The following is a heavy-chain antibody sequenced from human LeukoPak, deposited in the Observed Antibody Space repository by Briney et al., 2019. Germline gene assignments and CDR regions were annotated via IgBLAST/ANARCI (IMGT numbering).Heavy chain of an antibody. V-gene: IGHV4-34*01. Sequence: SDPLSLTCALYGRPFSGYYWRGMRQPPGKGLEWIEEINHSGSTNYNPCLKSRLPISVATSNNQLFLKLTSVTAADPSVYCGGREVRMPLRLIDFGGQGT. J-gene: IGHJ4*02. D-gene: IGHD3-10*01. CDR2: INHSGST. CDR3: GREVRMPLRLIDF. CDR1: GRPFSGYY.